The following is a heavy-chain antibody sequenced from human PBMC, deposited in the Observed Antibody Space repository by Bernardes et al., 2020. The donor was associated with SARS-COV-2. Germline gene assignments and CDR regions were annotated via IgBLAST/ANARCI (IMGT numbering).Heavy chain of an antibody. J-gene: IGHJ4*02. D-gene: IGHD3-22*01. CDR1: GGSISSSSYY. CDR2: IYYSGST. Sequence: SETLSLTCTVSGGSISSSSYYWGWIRQPPGKGLEWIGSIYYSGSTSYNPSLKSRVTISVDTSKNQFSLKLSSVTAADTAVYYCARLGPYYYDSSGYYQGGLFDYWGQVTLVTVSS. V-gene: IGHV4-39*01. CDR3: ARLGPYYYDSSGYYQGGLFDY.